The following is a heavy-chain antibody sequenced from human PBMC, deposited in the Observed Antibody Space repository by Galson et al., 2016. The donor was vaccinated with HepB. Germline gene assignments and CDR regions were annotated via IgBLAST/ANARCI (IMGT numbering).Heavy chain of an antibody. J-gene: IGHJ3*02. V-gene: IGHV4-59*08. CDR3: ARHGYYSYAAFDI. Sequence: SETLSLTCTVSGGSISGCYWSWIRQPPGKGLEWIGNMFYSGTTNYNPSLKSRVTISVDTSKSQFSLKLSSVTAADTAIYYCARHGYYSYAAFDIWGQGTMVTVSS. D-gene: IGHD3-22*01. CDR2: MFYSGTT. CDR1: GGSISGCY.